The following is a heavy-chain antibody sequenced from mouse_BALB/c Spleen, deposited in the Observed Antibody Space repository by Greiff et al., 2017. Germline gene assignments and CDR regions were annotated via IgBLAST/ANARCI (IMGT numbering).Heavy chain of an antibody. CDR1: GYTFTDYN. CDR3: APNWDGAWFAY. V-gene: IGHV1S29*02. J-gene: IGHJ3*01. D-gene: IGHD4-1*01. Sequence: DVHLVESGPELVKPGASVKISCKASGYTFTDYNMHWVKQSHGKSLEWIGYIYPYNGGTGYNQKFKSKDTLTVDNSSSTAYMELRSLTSEDSAVYYCAPNWDGAWFAYWGQGTLVTVSA. CDR2: IYPYNGGT.